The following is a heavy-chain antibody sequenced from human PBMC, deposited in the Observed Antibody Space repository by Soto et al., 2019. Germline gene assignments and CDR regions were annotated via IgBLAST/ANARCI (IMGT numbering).Heavy chain of an antibody. V-gene: IGHV3-53*02. CDR1: GFTVSSNY. CDR3: ARAYISGWSNWFDP. Sequence: EVQLVETGGGLIQPGGSLRLSCAASGFTVSSNYMSWVRQAPGKGLEWVSVIYSGGSTYYADSVKGRFTISRDNSKNTLYLQMNSLRAEDTAVYYCARAYISGWSNWFDPWGQGTLVTVSS. CDR2: IYSGGST. D-gene: IGHD6-19*01. J-gene: IGHJ5*02.